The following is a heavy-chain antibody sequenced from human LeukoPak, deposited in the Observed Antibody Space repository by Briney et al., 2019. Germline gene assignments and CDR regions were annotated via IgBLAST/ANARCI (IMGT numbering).Heavy chain of an antibody. CDR1: GYTFTSYG. CDR2: INPNSGGT. Sequence: GASVKVSCKASGYTFTSYGINWVRQAPGQGLEWMGWINPNSGGTNYAQNFQGRVTMTRDTSMSTAYMELSRLRSDDTAVYYCARVILPYCGGDCFHFDYWGQGTLVTVSS. D-gene: IGHD2-21*02. J-gene: IGHJ4*02. V-gene: IGHV1-2*02. CDR3: ARVILPYCGGDCFHFDY.